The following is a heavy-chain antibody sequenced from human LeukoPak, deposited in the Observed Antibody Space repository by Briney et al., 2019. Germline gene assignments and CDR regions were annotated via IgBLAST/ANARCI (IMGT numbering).Heavy chain of an antibody. CDR3: ARTVGFGRDFDY. CDR2: MNPNSGNT. Sequence: ASVKVSCKASGYTFTSYDINWVRQATGQGLEWMGWMNPNSGNTGYAQKFQGRVTMTRNTSISTAYMELSSLRSEDTAVYYCARTVGFGRDFDYWGQGTLVTVSS. V-gene: IGHV1-8*01. D-gene: IGHD3-10*01. CDR1: GYTFTSYD. J-gene: IGHJ4*02.